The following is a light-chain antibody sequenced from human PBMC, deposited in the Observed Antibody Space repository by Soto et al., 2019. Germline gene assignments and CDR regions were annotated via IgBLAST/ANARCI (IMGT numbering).Light chain of an antibody. CDR1: QSLLHSNGYNY. Sequence: DIVMTQSPLSLPVTPGEPASISCRSSQSLLHSNGYNYLDWYLQKPGQSPQLLTYLGSNRASGVTDWVSGSGSGTYFTLKISRVEADDVGVYYCMQALQTPRFGQGTKVEIK. V-gene: IGKV2-28*01. CDR3: MQALQTPR. J-gene: IGKJ1*01. CDR2: LGS.